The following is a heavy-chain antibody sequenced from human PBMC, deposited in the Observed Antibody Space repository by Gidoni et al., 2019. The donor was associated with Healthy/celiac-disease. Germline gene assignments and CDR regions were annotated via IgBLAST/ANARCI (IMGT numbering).Heavy chain of an antibody. CDR3: AKAHGVTMLLSAFDI. J-gene: IGHJ3*02. D-gene: IGHD2-15*01. CDR1: GFTFDDYA. V-gene: IGHV3-9*01. Sequence: EVQLVESGGGLVQPGRSLRLSCAASGFTFDDYAMHWVRQAPGKGLEWVSGISWNSGSIGYADSVKGRFTISRDNAKNSLYLQMNSLRAEDTALYYCAKAHGVTMLLSAFDIWGQGTMVTVSS. CDR2: ISWNSGSI.